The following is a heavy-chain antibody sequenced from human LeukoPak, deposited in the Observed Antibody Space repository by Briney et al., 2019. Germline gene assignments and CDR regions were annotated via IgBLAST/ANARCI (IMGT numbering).Heavy chain of an antibody. D-gene: IGHD1-14*01. V-gene: IGHV1-18*01. J-gene: IGHJ5*02. CDR2: ISAYNGNT. CDR3: ARGGEPTHPLINWFDP. CDR1: GYTFTSYG. Sequence: ASVKVSCKASGYTFTSYGISWVRQAPGQGLEWMGWISAYNGNTNYAQKLQGRVTMTTDTSTSTAYMELRSLRSDDTAVYYCARGGEPTHPLINWFDPWGQGTLVTVSS.